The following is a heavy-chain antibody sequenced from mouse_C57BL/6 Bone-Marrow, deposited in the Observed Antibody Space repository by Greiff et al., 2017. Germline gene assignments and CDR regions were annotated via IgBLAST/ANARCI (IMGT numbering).Heavy chain of an antibody. CDR3: ARGRTVVARWYLDV. D-gene: IGHD1-1*01. CDR2: IDPSDSYT. J-gene: IGHJ1*03. V-gene: IGHV1-50*01. Sequence: VQLQQPGAELVKPGASVKLSCKASGYTFTSYWMQWVKQRPGQGLEWIGEIDPSDSYTNYNQKFKGKATLTVDKSSSTAYMQLSSLTSEDSAVYYCARGRTVVARWYLDVWGTGTTVTVAS. CDR1: GYTFTSYW.